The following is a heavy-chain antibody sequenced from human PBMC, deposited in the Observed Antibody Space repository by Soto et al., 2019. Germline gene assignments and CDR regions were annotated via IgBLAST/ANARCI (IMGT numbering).Heavy chain of an antibody. CDR1: GYIFVSYW. Sequence: GESLKISCKGSGYIFVSYWVAWVRQMPGKGLEWMGIIYPSNSDTRYSPSFQGQVNISVDKSTNTAYLQWSSLKASDTAVYYCAKDSGYGRNFDYWGPGTLVTVSS. CDR3: AKDSGYGRNFDY. V-gene: IGHV5-51*01. J-gene: IGHJ4*02. CDR2: IYPSNSDT. D-gene: IGHD5-12*01.